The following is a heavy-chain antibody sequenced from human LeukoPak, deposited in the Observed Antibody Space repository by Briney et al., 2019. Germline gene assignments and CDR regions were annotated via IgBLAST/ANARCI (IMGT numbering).Heavy chain of an antibody. D-gene: IGHD6-19*01. V-gene: IGHV3-11*01. CDR1: GFTFSDYY. CDR3: AKAKGRYPKGIAVAAGPLDY. Sequence: GGSLRLSCAASGFTFSDYYMSWIRQAPGKGLEWVSYISSSDNTIYYADSVKGRFTISRDNAKNSLYLQMNSLRAEDTAVYYCAKAKGRYPKGIAVAAGPLDYWGQGTLVTVSS. J-gene: IGHJ4*02. CDR2: ISSSDNTI.